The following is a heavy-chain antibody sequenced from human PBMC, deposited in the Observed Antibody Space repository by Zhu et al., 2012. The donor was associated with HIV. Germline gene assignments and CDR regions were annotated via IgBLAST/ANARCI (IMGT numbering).Heavy chain of an antibody. Sequence: EVQLLESGGGLVQPGGSLRLSCAASGFTFSSYAMSWVRQAPGKGLEWVSAISGSGGSTYYADSVKGRFTISRDNSKNTLYLQMNSLRAEDTAVYYCAKDLYTWGSYRYTGDYWGQGTLGHRLL. CDR2: ISGSGGST. CDR1: GFTFSSYA. CDR3: AKDLYTWGSYRYTGDY. V-gene: IGHV3-23*01. J-gene: IGHJ4*02. D-gene: IGHD3-16*02.